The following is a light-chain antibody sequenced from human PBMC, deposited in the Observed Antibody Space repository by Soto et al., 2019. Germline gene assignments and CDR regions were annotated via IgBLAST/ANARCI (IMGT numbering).Light chain of an antibody. Sequence: DIQMTQSPSSLSTSVGDRVTITCRASQYINNYLHWYQQKPGKAPKLLIFAAYNLQSGVPSRFSGSGSGTDFTLTISSLQPEDFATYYCRQSYSTPPYTFGQGTKLDMK. J-gene: IGKJ2*01. CDR2: AAY. CDR1: QYINNY. V-gene: IGKV1-39*01. CDR3: RQSYSTPPYT.